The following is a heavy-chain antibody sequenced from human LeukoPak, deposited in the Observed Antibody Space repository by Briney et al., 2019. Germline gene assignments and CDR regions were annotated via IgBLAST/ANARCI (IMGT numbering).Heavy chain of an antibody. V-gene: IGHV4-31*03. D-gene: IGHD3-10*01. CDR1: GGSISSGGYY. J-gene: IGHJ4*02. CDR2: IYYSGST. CDR3: ARVVYYGSGSYYNV. Sequence: SETLSLTCTVSGGSISSGGYYWSWIRQHPGKGLEWIGYIYYSGSTYYNPSLEWRVTISVDTSKNHFSLKLSSMTAADTAVYYCARVVYYGSGSYYNVWGQGTLVTVSS.